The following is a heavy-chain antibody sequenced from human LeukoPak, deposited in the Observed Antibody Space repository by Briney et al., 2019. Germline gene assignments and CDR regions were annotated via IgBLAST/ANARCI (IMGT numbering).Heavy chain of an antibody. J-gene: IGHJ4*02. D-gene: IGHD3-10*01. CDR3: ARGGSGRVDY. V-gene: IGHV3-21*01. CDR2: ISSSSSYI. Sequence: GGSLRLSCAGSGFTFSNYAMNWVRQAPGKGLEWVSSISSSSSYIYYADSVKGRFTISRDNAKNSLCLQMNSLRAEDTAVYYCARGGSGRVDYWGQGTLVTVSS. CDR1: GFTFSNYA.